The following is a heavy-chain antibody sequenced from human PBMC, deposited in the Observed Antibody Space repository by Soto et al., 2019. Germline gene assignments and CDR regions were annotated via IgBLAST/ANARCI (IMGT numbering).Heavy chain of an antibody. V-gene: IGHV4-34*01. Sequence: TLSLPCAVYGGSFSGYYWSWIRQPPGKGLEWIGEINHSGSTNYNPSLKSRVAISVDTSKNQFSLKLSSVTAADTAVYYCARGKVVRYDFWSGYYTRYYYYGMDVWGQGTTVTVS. CDR2: INHSGST. CDR1: GGSFSGYY. J-gene: IGHJ6*02. D-gene: IGHD3-3*01. CDR3: ARGKVVRYDFWSGYYTRYYYYGMDV.